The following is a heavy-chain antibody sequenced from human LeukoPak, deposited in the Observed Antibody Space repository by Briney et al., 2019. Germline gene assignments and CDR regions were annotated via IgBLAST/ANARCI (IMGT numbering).Heavy chain of an antibody. J-gene: IGHJ6*02. CDR1: GGSISSYY. Sequence: SETLSLTCTVSGGSISSYYWSWIRQPPGKGLEWIGYTYYSGSTNYNPSLKSRVTISVDTSKNQFSLKLSSVTAADTAVYYCARDATGSYPYYYYGMDVWGQGTTVTVSS. CDR2: TYYSGST. CDR3: ARDATGSYPYYYYGMDV. V-gene: IGHV4-59*01. D-gene: IGHD1-26*01.